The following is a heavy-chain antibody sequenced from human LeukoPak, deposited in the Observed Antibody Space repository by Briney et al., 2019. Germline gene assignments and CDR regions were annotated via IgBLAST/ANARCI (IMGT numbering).Heavy chain of an antibody. Sequence: KTSETLSLTCTGSGGSISSYYWSWIRQPPGKGLEWIGYIYYSGSTNYNPSLKSRVTLSVDTSKNQFSLKLSSVTAADTAVYYCAREGTAGTAFDIWGQGTMVTVSS. J-gene: IGHJ3*02. D-gene: IGHD6-13*01. CDR3: AREGTAGTAFDI. V-gene: IGHV4-59*01. CDR2: IYYSGST. CDR1: GGSISSYY.